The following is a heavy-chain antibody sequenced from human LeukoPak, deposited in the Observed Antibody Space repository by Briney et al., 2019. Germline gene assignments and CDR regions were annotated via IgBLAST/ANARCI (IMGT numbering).Heavy chain of an antibody. CDR2: ISSSSTI. D-gene: IGHD1-26*01. CDR1: GFTFSSYS. J-gene: IGHJ4*02. CDR3: ARGFSGSYERSFDY. V-gene: IGHV3-48*01. Sequence: PGGSLRLSCAASGFTFSSYSMNWVRQAPGKGLEWVSYISSSSTIYYADSVKGRFTISRDNAKNSLYLQMNSLRAEDTAVYYCARGFSGSYERSFDYWGQGTLVTVSS.